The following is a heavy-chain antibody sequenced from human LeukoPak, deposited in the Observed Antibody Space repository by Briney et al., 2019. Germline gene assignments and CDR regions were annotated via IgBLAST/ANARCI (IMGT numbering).Heavy chain of an antibody. Sequence: SETLSLTCAVYGGSFSGYYWSWIRQPPGKGLEWIGEINHSGSTNYNPSHKSRVTISVDTSKNQFSLKLSSVTAADTAVYYCARGRYCSSTSCYYYYMDVWGKGTTVTVSS. CDR2: INHSGST. D-gene: IGHD2-2*01. CDR3: ARGRYCSSTSCYYYYMDV. CDR1: GGSFSGYY. J-gene: IGHJ6*03. V-gene: IGHV4-34*01.